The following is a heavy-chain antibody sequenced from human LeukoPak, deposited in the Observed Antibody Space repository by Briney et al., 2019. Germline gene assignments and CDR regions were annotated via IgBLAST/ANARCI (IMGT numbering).Heavy chain of an antibody. Sequence: SETLSLTCAVYGGSFSGYYWSWICQPPGKGLEWIGEINHSGSTNYNPSLKSRVTISVDTSKNQFSLKLSSVTAADTAVYYCARGRWLLRRFDYWGQGTLVTVSS. V-gene: IGHV4-34*01. CDR1: GGSFSGYY. CDR2: INHSGST. J-gene: IGHJ4*02. CDR3: ARGRWLLRRFDY. D-gene: IGHD3-22*01.